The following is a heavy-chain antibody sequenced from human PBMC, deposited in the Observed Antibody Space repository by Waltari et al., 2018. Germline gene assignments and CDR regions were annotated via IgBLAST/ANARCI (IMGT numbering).Heavy chain of an antibody. CDR3: ARVYGHYELLASSYSPYYYYYMDV. CDR2: VYFTGSA. Sequence: QVQLQESGPGPVKSSETLSLTCAVSGGSINTYYWAWIRKPPGKGLEWIASVYFTGSANYSPSLKSRVSVSVDTSKNQFSLRLHSVTPADTAVYYCARVYGHYELLASSYSPYYYYYMDVWGKGTAVTVS. D-gene: IGHD3-9*01. J-gene: IGHJ6*03. CDR1: GGSINTYY. V-gene: IGHV4-59*01.